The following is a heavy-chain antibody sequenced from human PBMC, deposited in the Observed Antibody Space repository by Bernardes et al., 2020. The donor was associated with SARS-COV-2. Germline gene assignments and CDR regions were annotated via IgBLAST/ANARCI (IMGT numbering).Heavy chain of an antibody. CDR3: TTGERYTDY. V-gene: IGHV3-15*01. CDR1: AFTVSNAW. CDR2: IKSKTDGGTT. Sequence: GGSLRLSCAASAFTVSNAWMSWVRQAPGKGLEWVGRIKSKTDGGTTDYAAPVKGRFTISRDDAKNTLYLQMNSLTIEDTAVYYCTTGERYTDYWGQGTLVAVSS. D-gene: IGHD3-16*02. J-gene: IGHJ4*02.